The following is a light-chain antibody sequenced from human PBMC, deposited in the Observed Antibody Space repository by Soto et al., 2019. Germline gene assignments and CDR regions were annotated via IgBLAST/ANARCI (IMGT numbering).Light chain of an antibody. J-gene: IGKJ1*01. CDR2: WAS. Sequence: DVVMTQFPDSLAVSLGERATLSCKSGQSLLYTPNNYNYLAWYQQKAGQPPKLLIYWASTRESGVPDRFSGSGSGTDFNLTISNLQAEDGAVYFCQQYYSAPGTFGQGTRVEIK. V-gene: IGKV4-1*01. CDR1: QSLLYTPNNYNY. CDR3: QQYYSAPGT.